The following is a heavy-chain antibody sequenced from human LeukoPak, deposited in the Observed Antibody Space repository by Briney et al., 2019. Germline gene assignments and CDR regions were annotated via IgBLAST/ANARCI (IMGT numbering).Heavy chain of an antibody. CDR1: GGSISGSY. Sequence: PLETLSLTCTVSGGSISGSYWSWIRQPPGKGLEWIAYMYNSGSTNYNPSLKSRVTISIDTSKNQFSLKLSSLTAADTAIYYCARGIESYGDYGYWGQGILVTVSS. D-gene: IGHD4-17*01. V-gene: IGHV4-59*01. J-gene: IGHJ4*02. CDR2: MYNSGST. CDR3: ARGIESYGDYGY.